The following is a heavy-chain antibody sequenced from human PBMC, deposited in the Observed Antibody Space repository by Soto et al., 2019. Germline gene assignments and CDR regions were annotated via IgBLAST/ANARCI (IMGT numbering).Heavy chain of an antibody. CDR1: GFSITSPGMS. CDR2: IERDDDDK. Sequence: SGPTLVNPTETLTLTCTFSGFSITSPGMSVSWIRQPPGRALEWLALIERDDDDKYYSTSLKTRLTISKDTRKNQVVLTMANMDPADTATYYCARSIRGPRKFNGMDVWGQGTTVTISS. CDR3: ARSIRGPRKFNGMDV. J-gene: IGHJ6*02. D-gene: IGHD1-20*01. V-gene: IGHV2-70*13.